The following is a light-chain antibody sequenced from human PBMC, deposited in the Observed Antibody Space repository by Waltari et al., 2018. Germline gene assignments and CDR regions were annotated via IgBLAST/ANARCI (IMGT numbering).Light chain of an antibody. CDR3: QQYNSYSFPYT. CDR1: QSISSW. CDR2: DAS. Sequence: DIQMTQSPSTLSASVGDRVTITCRASQSISSWLAWYQQKPGKAPKLLIYDASSLESGVPSRFSGSGSGTEFTLTISSLQPDDFATYYCQQYNSYSFPYTFGQGT. V-gene: IGKV1-5*01. J-gene: IGKJ2*01.